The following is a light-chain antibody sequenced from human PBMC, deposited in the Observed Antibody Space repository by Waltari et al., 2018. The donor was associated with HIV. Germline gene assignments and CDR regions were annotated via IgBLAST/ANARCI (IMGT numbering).Light chain of an antibody. CDR1: GNNVDYQG. CDR2: RNN. J-gene: IGLJ3*02. CDR3: SAWDFSLGAWV. Sequence: QAGLTQPPSVSKALRQTATLTCTGNGNNVDYQGAAWLQQHPGHPPKLRSYRNNNRPAGISERFSASRSGNTTSLTIAGLQPEDEADYYCSAWDFSLGAWVFGGGTKLTVL. V-gene: IGLV10-54*04.